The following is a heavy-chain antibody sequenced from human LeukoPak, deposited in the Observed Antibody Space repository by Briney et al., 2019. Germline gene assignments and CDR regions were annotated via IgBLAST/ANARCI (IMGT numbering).Heavy chain of an antibody. D-gene: IGHD3-16*01. V-gene: IGHV1-46*01. CDR3: ARTSLMITFGGATASPFDY. J-gene: IGHJ4*02. CDR1: GYTFTSYA. Sequence: GASVKVSCKASGYTFTSYAMHWVRQAPGQGLEWMGIINPSGGSTSYAQKFQGRVTMTRDTSTSTVYMELSSLRSEDTAVYYCARTSLMITFGGATASPFDYWGQGTLVTVSS. CDR2: INPSGGST.